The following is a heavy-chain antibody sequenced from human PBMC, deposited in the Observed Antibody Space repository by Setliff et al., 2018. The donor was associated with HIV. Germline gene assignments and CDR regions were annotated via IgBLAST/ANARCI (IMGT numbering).Heavy chain of an antibody. J-gene: IGHJ4*02. CDR2: ISGSGDTT. CDR1: GFTPSSHD. CDR3: AKDYSSGWFDY. V-gene: IGHV3-23*01. Sequence: GGSLRLSCAGSGFTPSSHDMGWIRQAPGKGLEWVSGISGSGDTTNYADSVKGRFTISRDNSKNTLYLQMNSLRAEDTAVYYCAKDYSSGWFDYWGQGTLVTVSS. D-gene: IGHD6-19*01.